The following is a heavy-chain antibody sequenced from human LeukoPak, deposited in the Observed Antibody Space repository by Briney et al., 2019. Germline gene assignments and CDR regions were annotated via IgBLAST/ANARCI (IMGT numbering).Heavy chain of an antibody. CDR3: ASEGSSGWYRNY. Sequence: SETLSLTCAVYGGSFSGYYWSWIRQPPGKGLEWIGEINHSGSTNYNPSLKSRVTISVGTSKSQFSLKLSSVTAADTAVYYCASEGSSGWYRNYWGQGTLVTVSS. CDR2: INHSGST. D-gene: IGHD6-19*01. J-gene: IGHJ4*02. CDR1: GGSFSGYY. V-gene: IGHV4-34*01.